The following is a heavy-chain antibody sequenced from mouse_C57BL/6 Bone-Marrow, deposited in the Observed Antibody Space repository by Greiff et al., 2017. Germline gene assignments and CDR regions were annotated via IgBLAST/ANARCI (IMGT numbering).Heavy chain of an antibody. CDR3: ARWSFRLLCMDY. CDR2: IYPGSGNT. D-gene: IGHD2-10*01. Sequence: VQLQQSGAELVRPGASVKLSCKASGYTFTDYYINWVKQRPGQGLEWIARIYPGSGNTYYNEKFKGKATLTAEKSSSTAYMQLSSLTSEDSAVYFCARWSFRLLCMDYWGQGTSGTVSS. CDR1: GYTFTDYY. J-gene: IGHJ4*01. V-gene: IGHV1-76*01.